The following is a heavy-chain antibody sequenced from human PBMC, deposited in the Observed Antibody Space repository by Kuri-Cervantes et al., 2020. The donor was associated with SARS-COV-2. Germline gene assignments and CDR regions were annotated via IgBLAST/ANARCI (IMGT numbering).Heavy chain of an antibody. V-gene: IGHV3-21*01. CDR2: ISSSSSYI. CDR3: AVDFWSGYSLRIGGAPGYGMDV. J-gene: IGHJ6*02. Sequence: GGSLRLSCAASGFTFSSYSMNWVRQAPGKGLEWVSSISSSSSYIYYADSVKGRFTISRDNAKNSLYLQMSSLRAEDTAVYYCAVDFWSGYSLRIGGAPGYGMDVWGQGTTVTVSS. D-gene: IGHD3-3*01. CDR1: GFTFSSYS.